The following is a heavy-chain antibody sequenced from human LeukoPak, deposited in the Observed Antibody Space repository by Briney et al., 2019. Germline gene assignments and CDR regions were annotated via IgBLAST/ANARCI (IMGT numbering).Heavy chain of an antibody. J-gene: IGHJ3*02. CDR3: ARGEIQLWLLVGAFDI. CDR2: IYYSGST. CDR1: GGSISSYY. Sequence: KASETLSLTCTVSGGSISSYYWCWIRQPPGKGLEWIGYIYYSGSTNYNPSLKSRVTISVDTSKNQFSLKLSSVTAADTAVYYCARGEIQLWLLVGAFDIWGQGTMVTVSS. D-gene: IGHD5-18*01. V-gene: IGHV4-59*01.